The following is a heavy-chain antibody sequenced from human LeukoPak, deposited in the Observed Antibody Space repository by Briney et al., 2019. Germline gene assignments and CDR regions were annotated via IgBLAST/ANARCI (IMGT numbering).Heavy chain of an antibody. D-gene: IGHD2-15*01. Sequence: SETLSLTCTVSGGSISSYYWSWIRQSPGKGLEWIGYIYYSGSTNYNPSLKSRVTISVDTSKNQFSLKLSSVTAADTAVYYCASFCSGGSCYSGGDAFDIWGQGTMVTVSS. J-gene: IGHJ3*02. V-gene: IGHV4-59*01. CDR1: GGSISSYY. CDR2: IYYSGST. CDR3: ASFCSGGSCYSGGDAFDI.